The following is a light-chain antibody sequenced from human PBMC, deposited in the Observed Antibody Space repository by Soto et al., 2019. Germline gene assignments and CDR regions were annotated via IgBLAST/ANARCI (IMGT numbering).Light chain of an antibody. V-gene: IGKV1-39*01. Sequence: DIQMTQSPSSLSASVGDRVTITCRASQSISSYLNWYQQKPGKAPKLLIYAAPSLQSGVQSRFSGSGSGTDFTLTISSLQPEDFATYYCQQSYSTPLFTFGPGTKVDIK. CDR1: QSISSY. CDR2: AAP. J-gene: IGKJ3*01. CDR3: QQSYSTPLFT.